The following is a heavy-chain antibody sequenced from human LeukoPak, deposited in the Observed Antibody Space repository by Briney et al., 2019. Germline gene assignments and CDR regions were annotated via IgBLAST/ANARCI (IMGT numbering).Heavy chain of an antibody. CDR2: ISAYNGNT. CDR3: ARAVHDYYGSGSYYRNHAFDI. J-gene: IGHJ3*02. CDR1: GYTFTSYG. D-gene: IGHD3-10*01. V-gene: IGHV1-18*01. Sequence: ASVKVSCKACGYTFTSYGISWVRQAPGQGLEWMGWISAYNGNTNYAQKLQGRVTMTTDTSTSTAYMELRSLRSDDTAVYYCARAVHDYYGSGSYYRNHAFDIGGQGTMVTVSS.